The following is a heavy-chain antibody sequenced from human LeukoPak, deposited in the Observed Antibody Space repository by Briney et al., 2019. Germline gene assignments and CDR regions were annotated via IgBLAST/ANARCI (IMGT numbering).Heavy chain of an antibody. V-gene: IGHV1-8*02. Sequence: ASVKVSCKASGYTFTSYGISWVRQATGQGLEWMGWMNPNSGNTGYAQEFQGRVTMTRNTSISTAYMELSSLRSEDTAVYYCARGLYSSGWYRGEYYFDYWGQGTLVTVSS. CDR2: MNPNSGNT. D-gene: IGHD6-19*01. CDR1: GYTFTSYG. CDR3: ARGLYSSGWYRGEYYFDY. J-gene: IGHJ4*02.